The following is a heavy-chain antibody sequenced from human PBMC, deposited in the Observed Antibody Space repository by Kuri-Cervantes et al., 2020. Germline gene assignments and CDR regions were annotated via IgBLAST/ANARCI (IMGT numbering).Heavy chain of an antibody. CDR2: ISYDGSNK. V-gene: IGHV3-30*03. J-gene: IGHJ4*02. D-gene: IGHD2-21*02. CDR3: ARGLYLVTPPFDY. CDR1: GFTFSSYS. Sequence: GESLKISCAASGFTFSSYSMNWVRQAPGKGLEWVAVISYDGSNKYYADSVKRRFTISRDNSKDTLYLQMNSLRAEDTAVYYCARGLYLVTPPFDYWGQGTLVTVSS.